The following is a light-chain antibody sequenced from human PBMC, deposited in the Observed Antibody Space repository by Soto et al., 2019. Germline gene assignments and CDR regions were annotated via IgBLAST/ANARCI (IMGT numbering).Light chain of an antibody. CDR1: QSVSSY. Sequence: EIVLTQSPAAPSLSPGERATLSCRASQSVSSYLAWYQQKPGQAPRLLIYDASNRATGIPARFSGSGSGIDFTLTISSLEREDFAVYYCQQRSNWPGTFGQGTRLEIK. CDR2: DAS. CDR3: QQRSNWPGT. V-gene: IGKV3-11*01. J-gene: IGKJ5*01.